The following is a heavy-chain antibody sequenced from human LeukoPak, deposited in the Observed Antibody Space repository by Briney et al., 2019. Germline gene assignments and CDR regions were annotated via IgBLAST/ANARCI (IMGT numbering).Heavy chain of an antibody. V-gene: IGHV3-23*01. Sequence: GGSLRLSCAASGFTFSSYGMSWVRQGPGKGLEGVSAIRGSGDSTYYVDSVKGRSTISRDNSKNTVYLQMNRLGAQDPAVYYCAKDRRSGPPDSFDMWGQGTMVTVSS. CDR2: IRGSGDST. CDR1: GFTFSSYG. CDR3: AKDRRSGPPDSFDM. J-gene: IGHJ3*02. D-gene: IGHD3-10*01.